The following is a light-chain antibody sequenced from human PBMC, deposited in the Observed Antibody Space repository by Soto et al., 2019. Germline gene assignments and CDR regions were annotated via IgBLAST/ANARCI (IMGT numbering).Light chain of an antibody. V-gene: IGKV3-15*01. CDR1: QSITTS. CDR3: QQYMDWPT. Sequence: EIVMTQSPATLSVSPGERITLSCRASQSITTSLAWYQQKPGQAPRLLIYGASTRATNVPARFSGTGSGTDFSLTISSLQSEDYSVYFCQQYMDWPTVGQGTKVDNK. J-gene: IGKJ1*01. CDR2: GAS.